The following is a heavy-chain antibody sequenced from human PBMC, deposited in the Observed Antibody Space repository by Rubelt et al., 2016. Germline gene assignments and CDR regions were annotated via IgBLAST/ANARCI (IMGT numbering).Heavy chain of an antibody. Sequence: QVTLRESGPALVKPTQTLTLTCTFSGFSLSTSGMCVSWIRQPPGKALEWLARIDWDDDKYYSTALKTRLTISKDTPNNQVVITMTNMDPVDTATYYCARILLPDYYDSSGGMDVWGQGTTVTVSS. J-gene: IGHJ6*02. V-gene: IGHV2-70*15. CDR3: ARILLPDYYDSSGGMDV. CDR2: IDWDDDK. CDR1: GFSLSTSGMC. D-gene: IGHD3-22*01.